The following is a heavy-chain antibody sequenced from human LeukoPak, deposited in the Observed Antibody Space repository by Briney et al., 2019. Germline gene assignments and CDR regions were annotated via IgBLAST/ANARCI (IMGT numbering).Heavy chain of an antibody. V-gene: IGHV4-59*12. CDR3: AREWVGIPDAFDI. J-gene: IGHJ3*02. CDR1: GFTFRNYE. Sequence: PGGSLRLSCAASGFTFRNYEMNWIRQPPGKGLEWIGSIYYSGSTNYHPSLKSRVTMSVDTSKNQFSLKLSSVTAADTAVYYCAREWVGIPDAFDIWGQGTMVTVSS. D-gene: IGHD3-10*01. CDR2: IYYSGST.